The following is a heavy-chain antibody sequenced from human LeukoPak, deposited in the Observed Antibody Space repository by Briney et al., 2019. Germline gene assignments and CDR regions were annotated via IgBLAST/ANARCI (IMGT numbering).Heavy chain of an antibody. CDR3: ARGARAGYNLEPFDY. J-gene: IGHJ4*02. Sequence: SETLSLTCTVPGGSMSSYYWSWIRQPPGKGLEWIGYIYYSGSTKYNPSLKSRVTISVDTSKNQFSLKLSSVTAADTAVYYCARGARAGYNLEPFDYWGQGTLVTVSS. CDR1: GGSMSSYY. CDR2: IYYSGST. D-gene: IGHD5-24*01. V-gene: IGHV4-59*08.